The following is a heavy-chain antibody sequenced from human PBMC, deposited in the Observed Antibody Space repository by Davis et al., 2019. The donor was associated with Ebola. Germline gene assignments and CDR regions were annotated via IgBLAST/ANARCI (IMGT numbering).Heavy chain of an antibody. Sequence: AASVKVSCKASGYTFTSYGISWVRQAPGQGLEWMGIINPSGGSTTYAQNFQGRVTMTRDTSTRTVYMDLSSLRSDDTALYYCTTPGGQDSGYDVFDIWGQGTMVTVSS. J-gene: IGHJ3*02. D-gene: IGHD5-12*01. V-gene: IGHV1-46*03. CDR2: INPSGGST. CDR3: TTPGGQDSGYDVFDI. CDR1: GYTFTSYG.